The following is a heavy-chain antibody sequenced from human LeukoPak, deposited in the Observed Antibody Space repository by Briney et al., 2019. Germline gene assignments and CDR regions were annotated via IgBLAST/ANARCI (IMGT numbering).Heavy chain of an antibody. CDR1: GGSISSDDCY. CDR3: ARGYGDYVGYFDY. CDR2: ISYSGST. J-gene: IGHJ4*02. Sequence: PSETLSLTCTVSGGSISSDDCYWSWIRQPPGKGLEWIGYISYSGSTYYNPSLKSRVTASADTSKNQFSLKLSSVTAADTAVYYCARGYGDYVGYFDYWGQGALVTVSS. D-gene: IGHD4-17*01. V-gene: IGHV4-30-4*01.